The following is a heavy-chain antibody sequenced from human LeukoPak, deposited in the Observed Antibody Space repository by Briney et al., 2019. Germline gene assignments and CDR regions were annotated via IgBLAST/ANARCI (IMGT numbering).Heavy chain of an antibody. D-gene: IGHD2-21*02. V-gene: IGHV4-59*01. CDR2: INYNGST. CDR1: GGSISTYL. Sequence: SETLSLTCTVSGGSISTYLWSWIRQAPGKGLEWIGFINYNGSTNSNPALKSRLTMSIDTSRNHFSLKLSSVTAADTGVYYCASARYCGGDCYPDGFDIWGQGTMVTVSS. J-gene: IGHJ3*02. CDR3: ASARYCGGDCYPDGFDI.